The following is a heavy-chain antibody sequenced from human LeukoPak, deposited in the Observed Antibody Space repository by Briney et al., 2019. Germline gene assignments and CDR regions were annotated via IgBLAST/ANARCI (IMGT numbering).Heavy chain of an antibody. J-gene: IGHJ5*02. CDR1: GYTFTGYY. D-gene: IGHD2-2*01. Sequence: ASVKVSCKASGYTFTGYYMHWVRQAPGQGLEWMGRINPNSGGTNYAQKFQGRVTMTRDTSTSTVYMELSSLRSEDTAVYYCARDCPGTLAAPPHCSSTSCYPNWFDPWGQGTLVTVSS. CDR2: INPNSGGT. CDR3: ARDCPGTLAAPPHCSSTSCYPNWFDP. V-gene: IGHV1-2*06.